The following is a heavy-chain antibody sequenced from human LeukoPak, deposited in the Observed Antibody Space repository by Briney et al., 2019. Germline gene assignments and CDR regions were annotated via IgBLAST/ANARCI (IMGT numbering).Heavy chain of an antibody. CDR1: GDSISSYY. CDR2: IYYSGST. CDR3: AGGRALYEYVWGSLSY. D-gene: IGHD3-16*01. Sequence: SETLSLTCTVSGDSISSYYWSWIRQPPGKGLEWIGYIYYSGSTNYNPSLKSRVTISVDTSKNQFSLKLSSVTAADTAVYYCAGGRALYEYVWGSLSYWGQGTLVTVSS. J-gene: IGHJ4*02. V-gene: IGHV4-59*01.